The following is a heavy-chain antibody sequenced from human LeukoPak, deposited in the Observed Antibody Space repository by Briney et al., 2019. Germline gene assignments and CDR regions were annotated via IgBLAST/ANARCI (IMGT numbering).Heavy chain of an antibody. CDR3: AMRHTDYGTGFDL. V-gene: IGHV3-23*01. J-gene: IGHJ4*02. D-gene: IGHD4-17*01. Sequence: GGSLRLSCAAFGFILSTYGMSGVRQAPGKGLEWVSIVSGVGVNTYYVDSVKGRFTISRDEPKNTLYLQMNSLTVVDTAVYYSAMRHTDYGTGFDLWGQGTLVRVSS. CDR2: VSGVGVNT. CDR1: GFILSTYG.